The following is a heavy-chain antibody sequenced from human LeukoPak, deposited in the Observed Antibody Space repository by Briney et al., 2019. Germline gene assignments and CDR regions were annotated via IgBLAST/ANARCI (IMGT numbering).Heavy chain of an antibody. D-gene: IGHD6-13*01. CDR3: ARGQGWIAAAGTRRLYWFDP. CDR1: GGSVSSGSYY. Sequence: SETLSLTCTVSGGSVSSGSYYWSWIRQPPGKGLEWIGNIYYSGSTKYNLSLKSRVTISVDTSKNQFSLKLSSVTAADTAVYYCARGQGWIAAAGTRRLYWFDPWGQGTLVTVSS. V-gene: IGHV4-61*01. J-gene: IGHJ5*02. CDR2: IYYSGST.